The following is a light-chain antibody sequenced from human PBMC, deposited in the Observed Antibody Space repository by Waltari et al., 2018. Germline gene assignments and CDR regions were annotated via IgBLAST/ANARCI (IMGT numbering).Light chain of an antibody. Sequence: IQMTQSPSTLSASVGDRVTITCRASQSIRGWLAWYQQKPGKAPKVLIYDASTLESGVSSRFSGSGSGTEFTLTINGLQPDDFATYYCQHYNNYSFGQGTRVEIK. CDR2: DAS. CDR3: QHYNNYS. J-gene: IGKJ1*01. CDR1: QSIRGW. V-gene: IGKV1-5*01.